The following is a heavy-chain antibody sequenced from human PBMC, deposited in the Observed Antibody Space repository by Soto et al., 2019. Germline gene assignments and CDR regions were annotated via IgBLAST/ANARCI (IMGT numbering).Heavy chain of an antibody. CDR1: GGSISNYY. CDR3: ARSSYTAMSPNFDY. D-gene: IGHD5-18*01. CDR2: IYYSGST. J-gene: IGHJ4*02. V-gene: IGHV4-59*01. Sequence: SETLSLTCTVSGGSISNYYWSWIRQPPGKGLEWIGYIYYSGSTNYNPSLKSRVTISVDTSKNQFSLKLSSVTAADTAVYYCARSSYTAMSPNFDYWGQGTLVTVSS.